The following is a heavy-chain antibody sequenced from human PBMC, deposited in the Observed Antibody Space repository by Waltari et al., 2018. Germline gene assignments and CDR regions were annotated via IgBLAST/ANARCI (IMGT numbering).Heavy chain of an antibody. J-gene: IGHJ3*02. D-gene: IGHD1-20*01. CDR2: ISSSSYI. Sequence: EVQLVESGGGLVKPGGSLRLSCAASGFTFSSYSMNWVRQAPGKGLEWVSSISSSSYIYYADSVKGRFTISRDNAKNSLYLQMNSLRAEDTAVYYCATSITGRAVDIWGQGTMVTVSS. CDR1: GFTFSSYS. V-gene: IGHV3-21*04. CDR3: ATSITGRAVDI.